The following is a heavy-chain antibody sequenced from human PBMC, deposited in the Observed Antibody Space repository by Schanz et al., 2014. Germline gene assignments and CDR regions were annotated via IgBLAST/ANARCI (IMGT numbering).Heavy chain of an antibody. CDR2: INLSGGST. Sequence: QVQVVQSGAEVKKPGASVKVSCKASGYTFTDYGVIWVRQAPGQGLEWMGIINLSGGSTNNAQKFQGRLTMTRDTSTSTVYMELSSLRSEDTAVYYCATLDYADSVSWGQGTLVTVSS. D-gene: IGHD4-17*01. CDR1: GYTFTDYG. V-gene: IGHV1-46*01. CDR3: ATLDYADSVS. J-gene: IGHJ5*02.